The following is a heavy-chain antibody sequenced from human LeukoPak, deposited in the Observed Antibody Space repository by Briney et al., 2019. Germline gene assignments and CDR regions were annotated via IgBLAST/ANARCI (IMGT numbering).Heavy chain of an antibody. V-gene: IGHV4-39*01. CDR1: GGSISSSSYY. D-gene: IGHD6-6*01. CDR2: IYYSGST. J-gene: IGHJ4*02. Sequence: SETLSLTCTVSGGSISSSSYYWGWIRQPPGKGLEWIGSIYYSGSTYYNPSLKSRVTISVDTSKNQFSLKLSSVTAADTAVYYCASIAARRGYYFDYWGQGTLVTVS. CDR3: ASIAARRGYYFDY.